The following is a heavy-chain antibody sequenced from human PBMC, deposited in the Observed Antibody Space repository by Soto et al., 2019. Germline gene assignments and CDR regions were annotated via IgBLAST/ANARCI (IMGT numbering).Heavy chain of an antibody. CDR3: VKVAGTSSVGYYWHTMDV. CDR1: GFIFLSYA. CDR2: ISGGTTNT. D-gene: IGHD1-26*01. V-gene: IGHV3-23*01. J-gene: IGHJ6*02. Sequence: GGSLRLSCAASGFIFLSYAMAWVRQAPGEGLEWVSGISGGTTNTYYADSVKGRFTISRDNSKNTLYLQMNSLRAGDAAIYYCVKVAGTSSVGYYWHTMDVWGQGTTVTVSS.